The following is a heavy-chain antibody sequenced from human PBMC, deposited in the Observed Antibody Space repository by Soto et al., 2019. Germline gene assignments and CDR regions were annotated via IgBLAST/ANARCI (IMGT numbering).Heavy chain of an antibody. D-gene: IGHD6-19*01. CDR1: EFTFSSYA. J-gene: IGHJ4*02. CDR2: ISGSGGST. V-gene: IGHV3-23*01. Sequence: EMQLLESGGGLVQPGGSHRLSCTASEFTFSSYALSWVRQAPGKGLEWVSSISGSGGSTYYADSVKGRVTISRDNSKNTLYLQMSSLRAEDTAVYYCAKGSLKTPVTGPVDCWGQGTVVTVSS. CDR3: AKGSLKTPVTGPVDC.